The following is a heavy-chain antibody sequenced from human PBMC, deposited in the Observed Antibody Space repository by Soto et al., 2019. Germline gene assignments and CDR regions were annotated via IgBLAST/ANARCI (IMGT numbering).Heavy chain of an antibody. V-gene: IGHV1-2*04. CDR2: INPNSGGT. D-gene: IGHD6-19*01. CDR1: GYTFTGYY. CDR3: ARDLGSSGLYGMDV. Sequence: QVQLVQSGAEVKKPGASVKVSCKASGYTFTGYYMHWVRQAPGQGLEWMGWINPNSGGTNYAQKFQGWVTMTRDTSISTAYMELSRLRSDDTAVYSCARDLGSSGLYGMDVWGQGTMVTVSS. J-gene: IGHJ6*02.